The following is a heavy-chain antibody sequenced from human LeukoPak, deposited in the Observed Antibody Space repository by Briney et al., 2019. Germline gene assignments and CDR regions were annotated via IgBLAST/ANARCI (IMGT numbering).Heavy chain of an antibody. CDR2: IKQDGSEK. D-gene: IGHD6-19*01. V-gene: IGHV3-7*01. Sequence: GGSLRLSCAASGFTFSSYWMSWVRQAPGKGLEWVANIKQDGSEKYYVDSVKGRFTISRDNAKNSLYLQMNSLRAEDTAVYYCARDPLAVADAFDIWGQGTMVTVSS. CDR3: ARDPLAVADAFDI. CDR1: GFTFSSYW. J-gene: IGHJ3*02.